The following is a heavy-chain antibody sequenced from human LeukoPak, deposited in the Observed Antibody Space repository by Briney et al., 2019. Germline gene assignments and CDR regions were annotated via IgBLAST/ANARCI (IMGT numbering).Heavy chain of an antibody. V-gene: IGHV3-21*06. Sequence: GGSLTLSCTASGVTFSSYSMNWVRQAPGKGLEWVGSISSNSLYTNYADSLKGRFTISRDNAKNSLYLQMNSLGAEDTAVYCCARDYLYSSYDAFDIWGQGTMLTVSS. CDR2: ISSNSLYT. J-gene: IGHJ3*02. CDR1: GVTFSSYS. D-gene: IGHD6-6*01. CDR3: ARDYLYSSYDAFDI.